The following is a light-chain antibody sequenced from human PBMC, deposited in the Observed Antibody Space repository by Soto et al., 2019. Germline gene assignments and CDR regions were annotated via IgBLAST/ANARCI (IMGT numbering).Light chain of an antibody. CDR3: VLYMGSGISV. CDR2: STN. J-gene: IGLJ3*02. CDR1: SGSVSTNYY. V-gene: IGLV8-61*01. Sequence: QTVVTQEPSFSVSPGGTVTLTCGLSSGSVSTNYYPSWYQQTPGQTPRTLIYSTNTRSSGVPDRFSGSILGNKAALTITGDQADDESDYYCVLYMGSGISVFCGGTKVTVL.